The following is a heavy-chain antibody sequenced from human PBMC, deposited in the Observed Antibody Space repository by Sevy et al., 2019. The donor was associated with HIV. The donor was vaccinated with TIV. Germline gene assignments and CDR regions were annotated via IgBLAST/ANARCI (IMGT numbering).Heavy chain of an antibody. D-gene: IGHD3-10*01. V-gene: IGHV3-30-3*01. CDR3: ARAPSAIAFDI. J-gene: IGHJ3*02. CDR2: ISYDGSNK. CDR1: GFTFSSCA. Sequence: GGSLRLSCAASGFTFSSCAMHWVRQAPGKGLEWVAVISYDGSNKYYADSVKGRFTISRDNSKNTLYLQMNSLRAEDTAVYYCARAPSAIAFDIWGQGTMVTVSS.